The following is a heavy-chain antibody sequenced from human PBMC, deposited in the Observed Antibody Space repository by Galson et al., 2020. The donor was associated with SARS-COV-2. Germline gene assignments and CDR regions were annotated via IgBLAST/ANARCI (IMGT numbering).Heavy chain of an antibody. CDR1: GYTFAAYY. D-gene: IGHD7-27*01. J-gene: IGHJ4*01. CDR3: AREIPSEPGEFDY. Sequence: ASVKVSCKASGYTFAAYYIHWVRQAPGQGLEWMGWINPNSGGAHYAQKFQGWVTMTRDTSISTAYMELRKLRSDDTAVYFCAREIPSEPGEFDYWGHGSLVTVSS. CDR2: INPNSGGA. V-gene: IGHV1-2*04.